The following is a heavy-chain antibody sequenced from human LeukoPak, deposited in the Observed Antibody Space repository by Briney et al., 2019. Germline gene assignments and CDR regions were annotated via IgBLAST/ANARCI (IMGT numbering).Heavy chain of an antibody. J-gene: IGHJ4*02. CDR3: ASGDSAARNDY. CDR1: GFTLSSYW. V-gene: IGHV3-74*01. Sequence: GGSLRLSCAASGFTLSSYWVHWVRQAPGQGLVWVSRIHSGGSVSSYADSVKGRFTISRDNAKNTVSLQMNSLRAEDTAVYYCASGDSAARNDYWGQGTLVTVSS. CDR2: IHSGGSVS. D-gene: IGHD6-25*01.